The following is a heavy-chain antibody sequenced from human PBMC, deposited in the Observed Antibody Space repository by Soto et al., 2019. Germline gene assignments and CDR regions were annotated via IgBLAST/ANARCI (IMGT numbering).Heavy chain of an antibody. CDR3: ARPCSSSGGRVY. J-gene: IGHJ4*02. CDR1: GFTFSDYY. D-gene: IGHD6-6*01. Sequence: QVQLVESGGGLVKPGGSLRLSCAASGFTFSDYYMSWIRQAPGKGLEWVSYISSSSSTIYYADSVKGRFTISRDNAKNPLCLQMISLRAEDTAVKYCARPCSSSGGRVYWGQGTLVTVSS. V-gene: IGHV3-11*01. CDR2: ISSSSSTI.